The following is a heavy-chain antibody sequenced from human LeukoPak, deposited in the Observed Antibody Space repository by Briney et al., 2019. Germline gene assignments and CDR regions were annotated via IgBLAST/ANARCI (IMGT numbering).Heavy chain of an antibody. D-gene: IGHD4-23*01. CDR3: AKNGGDYGGNGGIDY. J-gene: IGHJ4*02. CDR2: ISGSGGST. Sequence: GGSLRLSCAASGFTFSSYAMSWVRQAPGKGLEWVSAISGSGGSTYYADSVKGRFTISRDNSKNTLYLQMNSLRAEDTAVYYCAKNGGDYGGNGGIDYWGQGTLVTVSS. V-gene: IGHV3-23*01. CDR1: GFTFSSYA.